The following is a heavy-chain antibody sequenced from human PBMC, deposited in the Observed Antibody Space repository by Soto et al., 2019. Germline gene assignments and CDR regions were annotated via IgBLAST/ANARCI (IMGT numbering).Heavy chain of an antibody. J-gene: IGHJ6*02. CDR3: ARTRSFTLGFYYDGMDV. CDR1: GYSFASYW. D-gene: IGHD6-6*01. CDR2: IYPGHSDT. Sequence: GEPLKISPQGSGYSFASYWIGWVRQMPGKDLEWMGIIYPGHSDTRYSPSFQGQVTISADKSLRTAYLEWTSLKASDTALYYCARTRSFTLGFYYDGMDVWGQGTTVTVSS. V-gene: IGHV5-51*01.